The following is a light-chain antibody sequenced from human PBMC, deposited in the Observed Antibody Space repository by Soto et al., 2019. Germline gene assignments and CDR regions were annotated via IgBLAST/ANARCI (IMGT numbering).Light chain of an antibody. J-gene: IGKJ4*01. Sequence: DIQLTQSPSFLSASVGGRVTITCRASQAISSHLAWYQQKPGKAPNLLIYGASTLQSGVPSRFSGSGSGTQFTLTIRLQVIPVNGLTMPPLTFGGGTKVEIK. CDR1: QAISSH. CDR2: GAS. V-gene: IGKV1-9*01. CDR3: PLT.